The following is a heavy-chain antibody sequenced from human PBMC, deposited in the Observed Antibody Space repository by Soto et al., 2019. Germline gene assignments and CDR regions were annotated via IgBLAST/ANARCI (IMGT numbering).Heavy chain of an antibody. CDR2: ISSDGATI. Sequence: GGSLRLSCEVSGLTFSKFEMTWVRQAPGQGLEWVSSISSDGATIYYADSVKGRFTISRDNDKNLLYLQMNSLKGEDTATYYCVRVGIVARPYWGQGTPVTVSS. D-gene: IGHD2-21*01. J-gene: IGHJ4*02. CDR3: VRVGIVARPY. V-gene: IGHV3-48*03. CDR1: GLTFSKFE.